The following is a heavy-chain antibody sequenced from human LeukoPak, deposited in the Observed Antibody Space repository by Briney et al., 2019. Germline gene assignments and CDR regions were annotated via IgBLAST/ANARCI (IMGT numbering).Heavy chain of an antibody. CDR1: GGSLNEYF. D-gene: IGHD3-22*01. Sequence: PSQTQSLTCAVYGGSLNEYFWAWIRQPPGKGLEWIGEINRLGGTNYNPSLKSRVTVSVDTSERQFSLKLSSVTAADTAVYFCARGSFGYYDRHFDNWGQGTLVTVTS. V-gene: IGHV4-34*01. CDR2: INRLGGT. CDR3: ARGSFGYYDRHFDN. J-gene: IGHJ4*02.